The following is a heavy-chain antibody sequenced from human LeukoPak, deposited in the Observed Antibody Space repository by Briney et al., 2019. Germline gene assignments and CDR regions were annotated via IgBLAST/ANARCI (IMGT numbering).Heavy chain of an antibody. CDR1: GFTFSSYG. V-gene: IGHV3-30*03. D-gene: IGHD3-22*01. J-gene: IGHJ4*02. CDR2: ISYDGSNK. CDR3: ATHYYDSSGYNDY. Sequence: PGGSLRLSCAASGFTFSSYGMHWVRQAPGKGLEWVAVISYDGSNKYYADSVKGRFTISRDNSKNTLYLQMNSLRAVDTAVYYCATHYYDSSGYNDYWGQGTLVTVSS.